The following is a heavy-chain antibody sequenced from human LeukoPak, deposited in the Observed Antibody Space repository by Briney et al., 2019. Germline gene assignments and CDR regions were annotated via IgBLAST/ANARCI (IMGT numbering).Heavy chain of an antibody. CDR3: ARGGKLNYYDSSGYYYGSGEFDY. V-gene: IGHV5-51*01. J-gene: IGHJ4*02. D-gene: IGHD3-22*01. CDR1: GYSFNSYW. CDR2: IYPGDSDT. Sequence: GESLKISRKGSGYSFNSYWIGWVRQMPGKGPEWMGIIYPGDSDTRHSPSFQGQVTISADKSISTAYLQWSSLKASDTAMYYCARGGKLNYYDSSGYYYGSGEFDYWGQGTLVTVSS.